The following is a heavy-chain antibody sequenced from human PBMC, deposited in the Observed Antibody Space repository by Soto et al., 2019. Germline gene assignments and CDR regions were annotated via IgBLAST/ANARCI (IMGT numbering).Heavy chain of an antibody. CDR3: AREYSKSPEAFDF. CDR1: GGSVNSDSYY. V-gene: IGHV4-61*01. D-gene: IGHD6-13*01. CDR2: IYYSGST. J-gene: IGHJ4*02. Sequence: QVQLQESGPGLGKPSETLSLTCTVSGGSVNSDSYYWSWIRQPPGKGLEGIGYIYYSGSTNYNPSLKSRVTRSVDTSRNQFSLRLSSVTAADTAVFYCAREYSKSPEAFDFWGQGTLLPVSS.